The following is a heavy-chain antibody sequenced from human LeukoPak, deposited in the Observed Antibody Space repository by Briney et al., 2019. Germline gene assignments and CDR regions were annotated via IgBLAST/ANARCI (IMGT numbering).Heavy chain of an antibody. CDR2: IYYSGST. J-gene: IGHJ5*02. D-gene: IGHD3-22*01. V-gene: IGHV4-31*03. CDR3: ARGYYDSSGYYGVNWFDP. CDR1: GGSISSGGYY. Sequence: PSETLSLTCTVSGGSISSGGYYWSWIRQHPGTGLEWIGYIYYSGSTYYNPSLKSRVTISVDTSKNQFSLKLSSVTAADTAVYYCARGYYDSSGYYGVNWFDPWGQGTLVTVSS.